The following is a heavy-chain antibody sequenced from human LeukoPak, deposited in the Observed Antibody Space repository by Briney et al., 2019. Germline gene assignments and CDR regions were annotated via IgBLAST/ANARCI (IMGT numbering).Heavy chain of an antibody. Sequence: PSETLSLTCAVYGGSFSGYYWSWIRQPPGKGLEWIGEINHSGSTNYNPSLKSRVTISVDTSKNQFSLKLSSVTAADTAVYYCATLPRYDSSGYYYARPFDYRGQGTLVTVSS. CDR2: INHSGST. D-gene: IGHD3-22*01. CDR3: ATLPRYDSSGYYYARPFDY. J-gene: IGHJ4*02. V-gene: IGHV4-34*01. CDR1: GGSFSGYY.